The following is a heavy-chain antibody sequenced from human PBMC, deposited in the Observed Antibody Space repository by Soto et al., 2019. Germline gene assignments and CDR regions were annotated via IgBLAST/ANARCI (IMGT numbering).Heavy chain of an antibody. CDR3: ARDSKGQMALDY. J-gene: IGHJ4*02. Sequence: PGGSLRLSCESSGFIFTDYAINWVRQAPGKGLKWVSVIYSTNAKYCADAVKGRFTIYRYNSKNMLYLQMHSLSADDTAVYYCARDSKGQMALDYWGQGTLVNVSS. CDR1: GFIFTDYA. CDR2: IYSTNAK. V-gene: IGHV3-53*01.